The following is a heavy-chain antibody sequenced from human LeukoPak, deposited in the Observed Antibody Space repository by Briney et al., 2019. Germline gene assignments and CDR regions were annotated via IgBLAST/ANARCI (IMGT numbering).Heavy chain of an antibody. CDR3: ASRLMVRGVIRRKTPFDP. Sequence: SETLSLTCAVYGGSFSGYYWSWIRQPPGKGLEWIGEINHSGSTNYNPSLKSRVTISVDTSKNQFSLKLSSVTAADTAVYYCASRLMVRGVIRRKTPFDPWGQGTLVTVSS. CDR2: INHSGST. CDR1: GGSFSGYY. D-gene: IGHD3-10*01. J-gene: IGHJ5*02. V-gene: IGHV4-34*01.